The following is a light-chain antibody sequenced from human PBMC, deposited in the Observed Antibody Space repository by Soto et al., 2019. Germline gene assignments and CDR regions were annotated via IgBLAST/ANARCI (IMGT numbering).Light chain of an antibody. CDR2: AAY. CDR1: QRISSC. Sequence: DIQMTQSPSSVSASVGDRVTFTCRASQRISSCLAWCQQKPGKAPKLLIYAAYSLQSGNPSRFCGSGSGTDFTLTISSLQPEDFATYYCQQADTFPPFTFGPGTKVDIK. CDR3: QQADTFPPFT. V-gene: IGKV1D-12*01. J-gene: IGKJ3*01.